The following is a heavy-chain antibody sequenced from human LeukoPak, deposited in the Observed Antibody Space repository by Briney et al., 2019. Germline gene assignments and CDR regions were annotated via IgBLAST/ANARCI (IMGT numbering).Heavy chain of an antibody. CDR1: GGSISSSSYY. V-gene: IGHV4-39*01. Sequence: SETLSLTCTVSGGSISSSSYYWGWIRQPPGKGLEWIGNIYYSGSTYYNPSLKSRVTISVDTSKNHFSLKLSSVTAADTAVYYCAKQDCSGGSCYSGDYFDYWGQGTLVTVSS. CDR2: IYYSGST. CDR3: AKQDCSGGSCYSGDYFDY. D-gene: IGHD2-15*01. J-gene: IGHJ4*02.